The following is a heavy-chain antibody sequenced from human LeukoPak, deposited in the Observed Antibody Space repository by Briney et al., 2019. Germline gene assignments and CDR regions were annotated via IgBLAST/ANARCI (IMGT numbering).Heavy chain of an antibody. Sequence: GASVKVSCKASGYTFTGYYMYWVRQAPGQGLGWMGWINPNSGGTNYAQKFQGRVTMTRDTSISTGYMELSRLRADDTAVYHCARGVYYDSRGYCFDYWGQGTLVTVSS. V-gene: IGHV1-2*02. CDR1: GYTFTGYY. CDR3: ARGVYYDSRGYCFDY. CDR2: INPNSGGT. D-gene: IGHD3-22*01. J-gene: IGHJ4*02.